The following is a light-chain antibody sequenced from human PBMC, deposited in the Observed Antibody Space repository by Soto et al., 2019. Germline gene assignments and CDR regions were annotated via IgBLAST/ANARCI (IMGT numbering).Light chain of an antibody. J-gene: IGLJ1*01. V-gene: IGLV2-14*01. CDR3: SSYTSSSSYV. Sequence: QSVLTQAASVSGPPGQSITISCTGTSSDVGGYNYVSWYQQHPGKAPKLMIYDVSNRPSGVSNRFSGSKSGNTASLTISGLQAEDEADYYCSSYTSSSSYVFGTGTKVTVL. CDR1: SSDVGGYNY. CDR2: DVS.